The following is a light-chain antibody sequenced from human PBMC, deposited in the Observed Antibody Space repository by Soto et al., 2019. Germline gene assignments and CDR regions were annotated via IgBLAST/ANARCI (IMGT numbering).Light chain of an antibody. V-gene: IGKV3-15*01. CDR1: QSVDNN. CDR2: GSF. CDR3: QQYNDRPPIT. Sequence: EIVMTQSPVTLSASPGESATLSCRASQSVDNNVAWYQQKPGQTPRLLIVGSFARATGIPARFSGSGSGSEFTLTISGLQSEDFAVYYCQQYNDRPPITFGQGTKVDIK. J-gene: IGKJ1*01.